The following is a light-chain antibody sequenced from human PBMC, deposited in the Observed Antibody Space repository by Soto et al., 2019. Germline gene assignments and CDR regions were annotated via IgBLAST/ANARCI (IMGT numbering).Light chain of an antibody. CDR3: SSYTSTTPLV. Sequence: QSVRTQPASVSGSPGQSITISYTGSRSDVGGYNYVSWYQQHPGKAPKLIIYDVTSRPSGVSNRFSGSKSGNTASLTISGLQAEDEADYYCSSYTSTTPLVFGGGTKLTVL. CDR1: RSDVGGYNY. CDR2: DVT. V-gene: IGLV2-14*01. J-gene: IGLJ2*01.